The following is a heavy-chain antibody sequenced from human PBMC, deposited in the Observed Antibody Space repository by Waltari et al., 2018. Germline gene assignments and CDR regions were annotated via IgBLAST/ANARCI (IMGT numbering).Heavy chain of an antibody. D-gene: IGHD6-19*01. Sequence: QVQLQESGPGLVKPSETLSLTCAVSGYSISSGYYWGWLRQPPGKGLEWIGSIYHSGSTYYNPSLKSRVTISVDTSKNQFSLKLSSVTAADTAVYYCARDSSSGSYYYGMDVWGQGTTVTVSS. CDR2: IYHSGST. V-gene: IGHV4-38-2*02. CDR3: ARDSSSGSYYYGMDV. CDR1: GYSISSGYY. J-gene: IGHJ6*02.